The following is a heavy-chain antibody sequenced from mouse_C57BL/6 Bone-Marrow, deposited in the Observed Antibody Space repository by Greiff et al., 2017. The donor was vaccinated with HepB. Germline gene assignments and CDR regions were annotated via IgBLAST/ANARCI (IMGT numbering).Heavy chain of an antibody. J-gene: IGHJ2*01. CDR2: ISSGSSTI. Sequence: DVQLVESGGGLVKPGGSLKLSCAASGFTFSDYGMHWVRQAPEKGLEWVAYISSGSSTIYYADTVKGRFTISRDNAKNTLFLQMTSLRSEDTAMYYCARPLITTVVAGSYFDYWGQGTTLTVSS. CDR3: ARPLITTVVAGSYFDY. CDR1: GFTFSDYG. V-gene: IGHV5-17*01. D-gene: IGHD1-1*01.